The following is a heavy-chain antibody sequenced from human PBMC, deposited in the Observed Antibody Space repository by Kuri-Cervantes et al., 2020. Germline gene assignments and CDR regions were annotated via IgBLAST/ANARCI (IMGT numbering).Heavy chain of an antibody. V-gene: IGHV1-46*01. J-gene: IGHJ4*02. D-gene: IGHD3-10*01. CDR2: INPSGGST. CDR1: GYTFTSYY. Sequence: ASVKVSCKASGYTFTSYYMHWVRQAPGQGLEWMGIINPSGGSTSYAQKFQGRVTMTRDTSTSTVYMELSRLRSDDTAVYYCARVRRFDGEALDYWGQGTLVTVSS. CDR3: ARVRRFDGEALDY.